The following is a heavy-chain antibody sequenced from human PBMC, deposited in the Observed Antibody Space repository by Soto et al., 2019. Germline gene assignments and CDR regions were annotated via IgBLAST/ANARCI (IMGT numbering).Heavy chain of an antibody. D-gene: IGHD3-3*01. J-gene: IGHJ6*02. CDR1: GLTVSSSF. CDR2: IYSGSTSDT. CDR3: ADPLDLDV. Sequence: EVHLVESGGGLVQPGGSLRLSCAVSGLTVSSSFMSWVRQAPGKGLEWVSVIYSGSTSDTSYADSVKGRFTISRDNSKNTLYLQMNSLRAEDTAVYYCADPLDLDVWGQGTMVTVSS. V-gene: IGHV3-66*01.